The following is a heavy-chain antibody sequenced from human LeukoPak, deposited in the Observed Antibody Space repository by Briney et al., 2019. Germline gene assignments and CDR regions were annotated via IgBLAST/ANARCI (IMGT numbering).Heavy chain of an antibody. D-gene: IGHD2-2*01. J-gene: IGHJ4*02. V-gene: IGHV5-51*01. Sequence: GESLKISCKGSGYSFTSYWIGWVRQMPGKGLEWMGIIYPGDSDTRYSPSFQGQVTVSADKSISTAYLQWSSLKASDTAMYYCARRGENQLPGVDYWGQGTLVTVSS. CDR3: ARRGENQLPGVDY. CDR1: GYSFTSYW. CDR2: IYPGDSDT.